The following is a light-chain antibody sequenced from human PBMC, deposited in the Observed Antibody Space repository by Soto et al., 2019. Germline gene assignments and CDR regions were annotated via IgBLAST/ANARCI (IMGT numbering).Light chain of an antibody. CDR1: QSVSSSY. J-gene: IGKJ5*01. V-gene: IGKV3-20*01. CDR3: QQYGSSST. CDR2: GAS. Sequence: EIVFTQSPGTLSFSPGERATLSWRASQSVSSSYLAWYQQKPGQAPRLLIYGASSRPTGIPDRFSGSGSGTDFTLTISRLEPEDFAVYYCQQYGSSSTFGQGTRLEIK.